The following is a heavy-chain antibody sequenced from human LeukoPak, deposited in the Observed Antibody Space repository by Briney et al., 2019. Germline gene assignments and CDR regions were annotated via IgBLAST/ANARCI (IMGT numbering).Heavy chain of an antibody. CDR3: ARGYYDILTGYYNEGY. CDR2: INPNSGGT. Sequence: ASVKVSCKASGYTFTGYYMHWVRQAPGQGLEWMGRINPNSGGTNYAQEFQGRVTMTRDTSISTAYMELSRLRSDDTAVYYCARGYYDILTGYYNEGYWGQGTLVTVSS. D-gene: IGHD3-9*01. CDR1: GYTFTGYY. J-gene: IGHJ4*02. V-gene: IGHV1-2*06.